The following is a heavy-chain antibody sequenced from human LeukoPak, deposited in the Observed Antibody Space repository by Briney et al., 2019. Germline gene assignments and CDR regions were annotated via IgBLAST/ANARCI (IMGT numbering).Heavy chain of an antibody. V-gene: IGHV1-69*05. CDR2: IIPILGTA. D-gene: IGHD2-15*01. J-gene: IGHJ6*03. Sequence: SVKVSCKASGGTFSSYAISWVRQAPGQGLEWMGGIIPILGTANYAQKFQGRVTITTDESTSTAYMELSSLRSEDTAVYYCAREAVERGYYYMDVWGKGTTVIVSS. CDR3: AREAVERGYYYMDV. CDR1: GGTFSSYA.